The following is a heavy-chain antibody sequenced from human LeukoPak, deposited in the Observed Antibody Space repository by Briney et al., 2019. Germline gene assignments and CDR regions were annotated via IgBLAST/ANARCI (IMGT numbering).Heavy chain of an antibody. CDR1: GDSIGNYY. Sequence: SETLSLTCIVSGDSIGNYYWSWIRQPAGEGLEWIGRVYTSGSTNYNPSLKSRVTLSIDTSKNQYSLKLSSVTAADTAVYYCARGGYTYGHKFGFDIWGQGSMVTVS. CDR2: VYTSGST. J-gene: IGHJ3*02. D-gene: IGHD5-18*01. V-gene: IGHV4-4*07. CDR3: ARGGYTYGHKFGFDI.